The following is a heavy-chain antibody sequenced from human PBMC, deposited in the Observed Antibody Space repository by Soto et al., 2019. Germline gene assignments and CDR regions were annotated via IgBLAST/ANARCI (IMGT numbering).Heavy chain of an antibody. D-gene: IGHD6-19*01. CDR1: GDNVSTNIVT. CDR3: ARLTSGWYDF. V-gene: IGHV6-1*01. CDR2: TYYRSKWYN. J-gene: IGHJ4*02. Sequence: SQTLSLTCAISGDNVSTNIVTWNWIRQSPSRGLEWLGRTYYRSKWYNDYAISLKGRVTINPDTSKNQFSLHLNSVTPEDTAVYYCARLTSGWYDFWVQGTLVTVSS.